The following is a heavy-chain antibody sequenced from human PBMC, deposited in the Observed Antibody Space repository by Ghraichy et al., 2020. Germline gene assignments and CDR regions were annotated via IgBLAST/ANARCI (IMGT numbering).Heavy chain of an antibody. D-gene: IGHD2-2*02. CDR3: ARGVRRYCSSTSCYTKTDHTYYYYGMDV. V-gene: IGHV3-13*01. CDR1: GFTFSSYD. CDR2: IGTAGDT. J-gene: IGHJ6*02. Sequence: ETLSLTCAASGFTFSSYDMHWVRQATGKGLEWVSAIGTAGDTYYPGSVKGRFTISRENAKNSLYLQMNSLRAGDTAVYYCARGVRRYCSSTSCYTKTDHTYYYYGMDVWGQGTTVTVSS.